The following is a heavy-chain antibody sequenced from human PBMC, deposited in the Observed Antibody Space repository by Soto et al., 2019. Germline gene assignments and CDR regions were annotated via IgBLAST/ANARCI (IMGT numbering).Heavy chain of an antibody. D-gene: IGHD3-10*01. CDR3: ARDLFLNDGSGINWFDP. V-gene: IGHV4-30-4*01. J-gene: IGHJ5*02. CDR2: IYYSGST. CDR1: GGSISSGDYY. Sequence: SSETLSLTCTVSGGSISSGDYYWSWIRQPPGKGLEWIGYIYYSGSTYYNPSLKSRVTISVDTSKNQFSLKLSSVTAADTAVYYCARDLFLNDGSGINWFDPWGQGTLVTVS.